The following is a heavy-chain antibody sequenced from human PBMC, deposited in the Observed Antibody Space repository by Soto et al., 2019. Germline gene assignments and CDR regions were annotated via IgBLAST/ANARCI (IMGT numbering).Heavy chain of an antibody. CDR2: ISGSGGST. V-gene: IGHV3-23*01. CDR1: GFTFSSYA. D-gene: IGHD4-17*01. J-gene: IGHJ5*02. CDR3: ASRIYYGDQNWFDP. Sequence: PGGSLRLSCAASGFTFSSYAMSWVRQAPGKGLEWVSSISGSGGSTYYADSVKGRFTISRDNSKNTLYLQMNSLRAEDTAVYYCASRIYYGDQNWFDPWGQGTLVTVSS.